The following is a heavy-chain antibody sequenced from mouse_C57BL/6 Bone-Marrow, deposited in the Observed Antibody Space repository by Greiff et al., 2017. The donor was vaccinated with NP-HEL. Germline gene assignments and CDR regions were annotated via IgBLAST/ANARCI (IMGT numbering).Heavy chain of an antibody. Sequence: QVQLQQPGAELVKPGASVKMSCKASGYTFTSYWITWVKQRPGQGLEWIGDIYPGSGSTNYNEKFKSKATLTVDTSSSTAYMQLSSLTSEDSAVYYCARVGDYGTYFDYWGQGTTLTVSS. J-gene: IGHJ2*01. D-gene: IGHD2-4*01. V-gene: IGHV1-55*01. CDR3: ARVGDYGTYFDY. CDR1: GYTFTSYW. CDR2: IYPGSGST.